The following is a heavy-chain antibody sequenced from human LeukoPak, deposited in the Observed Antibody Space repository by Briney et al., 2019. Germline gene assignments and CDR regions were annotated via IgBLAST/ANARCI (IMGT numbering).Heavy chain of an antibody. CDR2: IKQDGSEK. D-gene: IGHD3-10*01. J-gene: IGHJ4*02. CDR1: GFTFSSYW. CDR3: ARRAGSGSYHIFDY. V-gene: IGHV3-7*01. Sequence: GGSLRLSCAASGFTFSSYWMSWVRQAPGKGLEWVANIKQDGSEKYYVDSVKGRFTISRDNAKNSLYLQMNSLRAEDTAVYYCARRAGSGSYHIFDYWGQGTLVTVSS.